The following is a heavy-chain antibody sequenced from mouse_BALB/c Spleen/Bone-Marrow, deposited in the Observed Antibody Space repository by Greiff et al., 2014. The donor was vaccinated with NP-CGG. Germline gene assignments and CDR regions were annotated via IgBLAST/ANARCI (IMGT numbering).Heavy chain of an antibody. Sequence: VQLQQSGAELVKPGASVKLSCTASGFNIKDTYMHWGKQRPEQGLEWIGRIDPANGNTKYDPKFQGRATITADTSSNTAYLQLSSLTSEDTAVYYCAGDGAYWGQGTLVTVSA. CDR3: AGDGAY. D-gene: IGHD3-3*01. V-gene: IGHV14-3*02. CDR1: GFNIKDTY. J-gene: IGHJ3*01. CDR2: IDPANGNT.